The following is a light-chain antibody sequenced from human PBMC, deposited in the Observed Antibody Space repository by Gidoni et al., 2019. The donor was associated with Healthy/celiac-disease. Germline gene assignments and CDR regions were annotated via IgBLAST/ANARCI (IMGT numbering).Light chain of an antibody. CDR2: DVS. CDR1: SSDVGGYNY. J-gene: IGLJ2*01. CDR3: SSYTSSSLVV. Sequence: QSALPQPASVSGSPGQSITISCTGTSSDVGGYNYVSWYQQHPGKAPKLMIYDVSNRPSVVSNRFSGSKSGNTASLTISGLHAEGEADYYCSSYTSSSLVVFGGGTKLTVL. V-gene: IGLV2-14*01.